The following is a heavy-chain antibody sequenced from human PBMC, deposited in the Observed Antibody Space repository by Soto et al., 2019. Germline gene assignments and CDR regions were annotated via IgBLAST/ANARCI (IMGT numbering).Heavy chain of an antibody. Sequence: PGEALKISCKASGYSFTNYWSGWGRQMSGKGLEWVGGIYPVDSNTKFSPSCQGPVTMSVDNSISTADLHWIRLKAPDTAIYYCARQAYPFDGNSFGYWGQGTLVTVSS. D-gene: IGHD2-21*01. CDR1: GYSFTNYW. CDR3: ARQAYPFDGNSFGY. J-gene: IGHJ4*02. V-gene: IGHV5-51*01. CDR2: IYPVDSNT.